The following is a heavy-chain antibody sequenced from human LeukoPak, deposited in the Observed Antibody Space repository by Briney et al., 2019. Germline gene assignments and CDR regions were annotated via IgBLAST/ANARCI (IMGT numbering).Heavy chain of an antibody. D-gene: IGHD6-19*01. V-gene: IGHV1-18*01. Sequence: ASVKVSCKASGYTFTSYGINWVRQAPGQGFEWMGWISAYNGHTNYAQKLQGRATMTTDTSTSTAYMELRSLRSGDTAVYYCALYGSGWNFDYWGQGSLVTVSS. CDR2: ISAYNGHT. CDR3: ALYGSGWNFDY. J-gene: IGHJ4*02. CDR1: GYTFTSYG.